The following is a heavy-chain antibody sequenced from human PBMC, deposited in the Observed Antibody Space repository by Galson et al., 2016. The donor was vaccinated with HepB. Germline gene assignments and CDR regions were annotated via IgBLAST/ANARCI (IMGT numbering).Heavy chain of an antibody. Sequence: ETLSLTCTVSGGSVRSNRYYWSWIRQPPGKGLEWIGYIRDSGTTSYTPSLESRLTISVDTSKNQFSLRLSSVTAADTAVDYCARDWVGSGYYFEGWFDPWGQGTLVTVSS. J-gene: IGHJ5*02. V-gene: IGHV4-61*01. CDR2: IRDSGTT. CDR3: ARDWVGSGYYFEGWFDP. D-gene: IGHD3-22*01. CDR1: GGSVRSNRYY.